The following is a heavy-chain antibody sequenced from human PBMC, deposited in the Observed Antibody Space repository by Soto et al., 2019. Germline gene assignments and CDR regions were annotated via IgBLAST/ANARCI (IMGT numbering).Heavy chain of an antibody. Sequence: GSLRLSCAASGFTFSSYAMSWVRQAPGKGLEWVSGISGSGADTYYADSVKGRFTISRDNSKNTLYLQMNSLRAEDTSVYYCAKVSVADCSSISCYDYYYYYMDVWGKGTTVTVSS. CDR2: ISGSGADT. CDR1: GFTFSSYA. CDR3: AKVSVADCSSISCYDYYYYYMDV. V-gene: IGHV3-23*01. J-gene: IGHJ6*03. D-gene: IGHD2-2*01.